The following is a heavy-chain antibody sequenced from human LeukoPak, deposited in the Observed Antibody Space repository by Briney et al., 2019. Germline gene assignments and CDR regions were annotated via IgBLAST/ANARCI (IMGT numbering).Heavy chain of an antibody. CDR3: ARGPTRDSSGYFNY. CDR2: ISYDGSNK. CDR1: GFTFSSYA. Sequence: GGSLRLSCAASGFTFSSYAMHWVRQAPGKGLEWVAVISYDGSNKYYADSVKGRFTISRDNSKSTLYLQMNSLRAEDTAVYYCARGPTRDSSGYFNYWGQGTLVTVSS. D-gene: IGHD3-22*01. V-gene: IGHV3-30*04. J-gene: IGHJ4*02.